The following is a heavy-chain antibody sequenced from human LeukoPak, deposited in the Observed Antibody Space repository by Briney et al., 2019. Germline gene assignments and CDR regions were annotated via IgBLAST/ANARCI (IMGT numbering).Heavy chain of an antibody. D-gene: IGHD4-17*01. J-gene: IGHJ4*02. CDR1: GFTFSNYG. CDR2: ISYDGSDE. Sequence: GRSLRLSCAASGFTFSNYGMHGVRQAPGKGLEWVAVISYDGSDEEYADSVKGRFTIFRDNSKDMLYLQMNSLRAEDTAVYYCAKELTTVTHFDSWGQGTLAAVSS. V-gene: IGHV3-30*18. CDR3: AKELTTVTHFDS.